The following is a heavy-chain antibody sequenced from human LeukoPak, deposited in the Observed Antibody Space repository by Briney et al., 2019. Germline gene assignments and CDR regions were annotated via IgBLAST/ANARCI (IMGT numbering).Heavy chain of an antibody. CDR3: ARDSTYYDFRSGYLNWFDP. V-gene: IGHV3-7*01. J-gene: IGHJ5*02. Sequence: GGSLRLSCAASGFTFNNYWMSWVRQAPGKGLEWVANIKQDGSEKYYVDSVKGRFTISRDKAKNSLYLQMNSLRAEDMAVYYCARDSTYYDFRSGYLNWFDPWGQGTLVTVSS. CDR2: IKQDGSEK. CDR1: GFTFNNYW. D-gene: IGHD3-3*01.